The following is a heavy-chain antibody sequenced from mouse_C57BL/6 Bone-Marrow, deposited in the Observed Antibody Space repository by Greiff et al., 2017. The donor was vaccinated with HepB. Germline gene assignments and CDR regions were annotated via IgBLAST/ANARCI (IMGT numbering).Heavy chain of an antibody. CDR2: ISDGGSYT. J-gene: IGHJ4*01. CDR1: GFTFSSYA. Sequence: EVKLVESGGGLVKPGGSLKLSCAASGFTFSSYAMSWVRQTPEKRLEWVATISDGGSYTYYPDNVKGRFTISRDNAKNNLYLQMSHLKSEDTAMYYCARDGYGVMDYGGQGTSVTVSS. CDR3: ARDGYGVMDY. V-gene: IGHV5-4*01. D-gene: IGHD2-2*01.